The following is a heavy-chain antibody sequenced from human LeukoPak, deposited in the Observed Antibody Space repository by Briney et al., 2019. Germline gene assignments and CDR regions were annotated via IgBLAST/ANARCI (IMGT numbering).Heavy chain of an antibody. CDR2: IYYSGST. Sequence: SETLSLTCTVSGGSISSHYWSWIRQPPGKGLEWIGYIYYSGSTNYNPSLKSRVTISVDTSKNQFSLELSSVTAADTAVYYCARVSPEGYPAGYYYYYYMDVWGKGTTVTVSS. CDR3: ARVSPEGYPAGYYYYYYMDV. V-gene: IGHV4-59*11. J-gene: IGHJ6*03. CDR1: GGSISSHY. D-gene: IGHD1-14*01.